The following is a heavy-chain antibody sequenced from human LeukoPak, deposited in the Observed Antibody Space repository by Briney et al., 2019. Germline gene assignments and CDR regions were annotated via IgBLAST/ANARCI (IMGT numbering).Heavy chain of an antibody. J-gene: IGHJ4*02. Sequence: GGSLRLSCAASGFTFSSYAMSWVRQAPGKGLEWVSAISGSGGSTYYADAVKGRFTISRDNSKNTLYLQMNSLRAEDTAVYYCAKDHRVGTVTTFSDYWGQGTLVTVSS. CDR3: AKDHRVGTVTTFSDY. CDR1: GFTFSSYA. CDR2: ISGSGGST. V-gene: IGHV3-23*01. D-gene: IGHD4-17*01.